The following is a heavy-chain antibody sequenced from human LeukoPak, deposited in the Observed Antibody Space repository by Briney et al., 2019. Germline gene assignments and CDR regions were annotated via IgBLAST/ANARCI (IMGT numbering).Heavy chain of an antibody. CDR2: INPSGGST. CDR3: ARDKRARESGSPGFY. V-gene: IGHV1-46*01. J-gene: IGHJ4*02. Sequence: GASVKVSCKASGYTFTNYCMHWVRQAPGQGLEWMGIINPSGGSTSYARKFQGRVTMTRDTSTSTVYMELSSLRSEDTAVYYCARDKRARESGSPGFYWGQGTLVTVSS. D-gene: IGHD1-26*01. CDR1: GYTFTNYC.